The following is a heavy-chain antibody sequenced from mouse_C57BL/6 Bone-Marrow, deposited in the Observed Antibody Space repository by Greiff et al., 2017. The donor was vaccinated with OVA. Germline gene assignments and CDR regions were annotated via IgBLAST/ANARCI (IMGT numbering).Heavy chain of an antibody. V-gene: IGHV14-4*01. J-gene: IGHJ2*01. Sequence: EVQLQQSGAELVRPGASVKLSCTASGFTIKDDYMHWVKQRPEQGLEWIGWIDPENGDTEYASKFKGKATLTADTSSTTAYLQLSSLTSEDPAVYYCSTFKLGFDYWGQGTTLTVSS. D-gene: IGHD4-1*01. CDR3: STFKLGFDY. CDR1: GFTIKDDY. CDR2: IDPENGDT.